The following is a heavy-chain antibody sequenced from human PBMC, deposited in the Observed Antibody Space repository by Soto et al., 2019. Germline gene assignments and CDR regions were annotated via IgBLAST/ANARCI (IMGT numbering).Heavy chain of an antibody. CDR1: GGSISSNNW. Sequence: SETLSLTCAVSGGSISSNNWWSWVRQAPGKGLEWIGYIYYSGSTYYNPSLKSRVTISVDTSKNQFSLKLSSVTAADTAVYYCASSSRGYGEAYYYYYGMDVWGQGTTVTVSS. J-gene: IGHJ6*02. CDR2: IYYSGST. V-gene: IGHV4-4*02. CDR3: ASSSRGYGEAYYYYYGMDV. D-gene: IGHD6-25*01.